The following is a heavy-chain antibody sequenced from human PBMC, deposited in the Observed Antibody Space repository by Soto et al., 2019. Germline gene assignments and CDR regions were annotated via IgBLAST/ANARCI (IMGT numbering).Heavy chain of an antibody. J-gene: IGHJ6*02. CDR3: VRMGFSGGGYLSYYYYGMDI. CDR2: IYPDESDT. V-gene: IGHV5-51*01. Sequence: GESLKISCKASGYSFPDSWIGWVRKMPGKGLEWMAIIYPDESDTRYSPSFQGQVTISADKSISTAYLQWSSLKASDTAMYYCVRMGFSGGGYLSYYYYGMDIWGQGTTVTVS. CDR1: GYSFPDSW. D-gene: IGHD5-12*01.